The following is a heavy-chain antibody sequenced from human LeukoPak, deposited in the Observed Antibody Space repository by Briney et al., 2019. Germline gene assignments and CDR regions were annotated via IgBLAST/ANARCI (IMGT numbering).Heavy chain of an antibody. CDR1: GGSISSYY. V-gene: IGHV4-59*12. CDR3: ARRKLVSGYSSGWYKGFFDY. J-gene: IGHJ4*02. D-gene: IGHD6-19*01. CDR2: IYYSGST. Sequence: SETLSLTCTVSGGSISSYYWSWIRQPPGKGLEWIGYIYYSGSTNYNPSLKSRVTISVDTSKNQFSLKLSSVTAADTAVYYCARRKLVSGYSSGWYKGFFDYWGQGTLVTVSS.